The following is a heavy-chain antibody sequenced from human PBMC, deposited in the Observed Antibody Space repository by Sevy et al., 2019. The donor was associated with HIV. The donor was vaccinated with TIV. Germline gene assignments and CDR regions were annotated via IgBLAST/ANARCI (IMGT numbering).Heavy chain of an antibody. V-gene: IGHV4-34*01. CDR3: ARDRMTSEDY. CDR1: GGSFSGYY. Sequence: SETLSLTCAVYGGSFSGYYWSWIRQPPGKGLEWIGEINHSGSTNYNPSLKSRVTLSVDTSKNQFSLKLSSVTAADTAVYYCARDRMTSEDYWGQGTLVTVSS. D-gene: IGHD4-17*01. J-gene: IGHJ4*02. CDR2: INHSGST.